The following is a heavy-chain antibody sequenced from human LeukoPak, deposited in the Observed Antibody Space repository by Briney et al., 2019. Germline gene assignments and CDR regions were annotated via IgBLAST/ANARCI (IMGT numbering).Heavy chain of an antibody. V-gene: IGHV4-4*07. D-gene: IGHD3-10*01. CDR1: GGSISSYY. J-gene: IGHJ4*02. Sequence: SETLSLTCTVSGGSISSYYWSWIRQPAGKGLEWIGRIYTSGSTNYNPSLKSRVTISVDKSKNQFSLKLSSVTAADTAVYYCAREGYYGSGRLTDYWGQGTLVTVSS. CDR3: AREGYYGSGRLTDY. CDR2: IYTSGST.